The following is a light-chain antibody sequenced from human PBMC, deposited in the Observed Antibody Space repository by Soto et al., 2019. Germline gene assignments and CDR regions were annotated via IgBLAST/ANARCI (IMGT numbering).Light chain of an antibody. Sequence: SVLTQPPSASGTPGKTIAISCSGGSSNIGSHTVNWYQQLPGTAPRLLIYSNTQRPSGVPDRFSGSKSGTSASLAISGLQSEYEGDYYCAAWDDSLNGVVFGGGTKVTVL. CDR3: AAWDDSLNGVV. J-gene: IGLJ2*01. CDR2: SNT. V-gene: IGLV1-44*01. CDR1: SSNIGSHT.